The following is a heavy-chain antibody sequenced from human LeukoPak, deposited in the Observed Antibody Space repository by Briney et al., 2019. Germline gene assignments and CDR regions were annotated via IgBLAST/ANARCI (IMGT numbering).Heavy chain of an antibody. V-gene: IGHV4-34*01. J-gene: IGHJ2*01. CDR1: GGSFSGYY. D-gene: IGHD4-17*01. CDR2: INHSGST. CDR3: ARCGDYVDWYFDL. Sequence: SETLSLTCAVYGGSFSGYYWSWIRQPPGKGLEWIGEINHSGSTNYNPSLKSRVTISVDTSKNQFSLNLSSVTAADTAVYYCARCGDYVDWYFDLWGRGTLVTVSS.